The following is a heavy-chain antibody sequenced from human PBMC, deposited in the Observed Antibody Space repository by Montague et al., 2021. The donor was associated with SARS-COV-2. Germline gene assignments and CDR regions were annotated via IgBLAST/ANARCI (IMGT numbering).Heavy chain of an antibody. CDR2: ISYDAYNS. Sequence: SLRLSCAASGFNFGSFAMHWVRQAPGKGLEWVALISYDAYNSDYRDSVKGRFTISRDNSKNMLFLQMSGLRLDDTAVYYCARGQYGAKTNGMDVWGQGTTVIVSS. J-gene: IGHJ6*02. CDR1: GFNFGSFA. V-gene: IGHV3-30*04. D-gene: IGHD4-23*01. CDR3: ARGQYGAKTNGMDV.